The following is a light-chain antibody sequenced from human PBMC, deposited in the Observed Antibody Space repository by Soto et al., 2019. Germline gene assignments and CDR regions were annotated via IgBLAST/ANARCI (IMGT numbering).Light chain of an antibody. V-gene: IGKV3-11*01. CDR3: QQRSNCLT. Sequence: EIVLTQSPATLSLSPGERATLSCRASQSVSSYLAWYQQKPGQAPRLLIYDASNRATGLPGRFSGSGSGTDFTLTISSLEPEDFAIHYCQQRSNCLTFGGGTKVEIK. CDR1: QSVSSY. CDR2: DAS. J-gene: IGKJ4*01.